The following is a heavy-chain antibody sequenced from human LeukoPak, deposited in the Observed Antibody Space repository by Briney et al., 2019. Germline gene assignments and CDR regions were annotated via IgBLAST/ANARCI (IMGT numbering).Heavy chain of an antibody. D-gene: IGHD2-2*01. J-gene: IGHJ3*02. CDR3: ATAQVDFAFYI. Sequence: GGSLRLSCAASGFTLSRYGVSWVRQAPGEGGEGGANINQDGSEKYSVDSVKGRFTISRHNAKNSLYLQMNSLTAEDTAVYYCATAQVDFAFYIWGQGTMVTVSS. CDR1: GFTLSRYG. V-gene: IGHV3-7*01. CDR2: INQDGSEK.